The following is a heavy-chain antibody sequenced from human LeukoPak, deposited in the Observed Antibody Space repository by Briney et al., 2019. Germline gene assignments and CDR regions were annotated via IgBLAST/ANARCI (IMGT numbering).Heavy chain of an antibody. CDR3: ARGIGLYSSSWYSS. V-gene: IGHV3-30*01. Sequence: GRSLRLSCAASGFTFSSYAMLWVRQAPGKGREWVAVISYDGSNKYYADSVKGRFTISRDNSKNTLYLQMNSLRAEDTAVYYCARGIGLYSSSWYSSWGQGTLVTVSS. CDR1: GFTFSSYA. CDR2: ISYDGSNK. J-gene: IGHJ5*02. D-gene: IGHD6-13*01.